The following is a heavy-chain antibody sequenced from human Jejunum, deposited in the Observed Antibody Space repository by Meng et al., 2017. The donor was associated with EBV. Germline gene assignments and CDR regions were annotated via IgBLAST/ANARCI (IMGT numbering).Heavy chain of an antibody. V-gene: IGHV6-1*01. CDR2: TYRRSRWYY. J-gene: IGHJ5*02. CDR3: ATSRIAKFDR. Sequence: QLQLQESGPGLVQPSXGLSPSCVISGDSVSSDKTAWNWIRQSPSRGLEWLGRTYRRSRWYYDYALSVKSRINISPDTSKNQVSLQLNSVTDEDTGIYYCATSRIAKFDRWGQGTLVTVSS. CDR1: GDSVSSDKTA.